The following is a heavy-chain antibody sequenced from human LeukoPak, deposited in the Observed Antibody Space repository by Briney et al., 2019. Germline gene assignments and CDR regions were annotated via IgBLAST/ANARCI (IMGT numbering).Heavy chain of an antibody. CDR2: ISDSDGST. CDR1: GFTFSSYA. CDR3: ARMREMATIHEAFDY. J-gene: IGHJ4*02. V-gene: IGHV3-23*01. D-gene: IGHD5-24*01. Sequence: PGGSLRLSCAASGFTFSSYAMSWVRQAPGEGLEWVSVISDSDGSTSYADSVKGRFTISRDNSKNTLYLQMNSLRAEDTAVYYCARMREMATIHEAFDYWGRGTLVTVSS.